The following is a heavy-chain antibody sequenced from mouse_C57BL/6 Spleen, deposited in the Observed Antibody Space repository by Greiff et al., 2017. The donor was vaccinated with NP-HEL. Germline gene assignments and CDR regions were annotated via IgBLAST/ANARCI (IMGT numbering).Heavy chain of an antibody. Sequence: QVQLKESGAELVRPGTPVKVSCKASGYAFTNYLIEWVKQRPGQGLEWIGVINPGSGGTNNNEKFKGKATLTAYKSPSTAYMQLSSLTSEGSAVYFCASGSILTTVVAPYAMDYWGQGTSVTVSS. CDR2: INPGSGGT. J-gene: IGHJ4*01. CDR3: ASGSILTTVVAPYAMDY. V-gene: IGHV1-54*01. CDR1: GYAFTNYL. D-gene: IGHD1-1*01.